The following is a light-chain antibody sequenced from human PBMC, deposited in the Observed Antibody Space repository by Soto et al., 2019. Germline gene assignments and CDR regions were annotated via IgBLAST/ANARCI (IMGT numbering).Light chain of an antibody. CDR2: DAS. CDR3: QQYRSYSEA. Sequence: DIQMTQSPSTLSASVGDRVTITCRASQSVRSWLAWYQQKPGKAPKFLIYDASTLGSGVPSRFSGSGSATEFTLTISSLQPDDFATYYCQQYRSYSEAFGQGTKVEL. J-gene: IGKJ1*01. CDR1: QSVRSW. V-gene: IGKV1-5*01.